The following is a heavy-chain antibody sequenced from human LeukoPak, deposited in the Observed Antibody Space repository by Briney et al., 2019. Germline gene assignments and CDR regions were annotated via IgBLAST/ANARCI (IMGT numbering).Heavy chain of an antibody. CDR1: GYTFTGYY. D-gene: IGHD6-13*01. J-gene: IGHJ4*02. CDR2: IDPNSGGT. V-gene: IGHV1-2*02. Sequence: ASVKVSCKASGYTFTGYYMHWVRQAPGQGLEWMGWIDPNSGGTNYAQKFQVRGTMTRDTSISTAYMELSRLRSDDTAVYYCARSAESSSWVEFDYWGQGTLVTVSS. CDR3: ARSAESSSWVEFDY.